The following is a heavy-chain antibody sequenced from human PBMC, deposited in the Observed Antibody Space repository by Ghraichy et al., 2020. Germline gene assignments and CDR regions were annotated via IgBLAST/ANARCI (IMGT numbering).Heavy chain of an antibody. CDR2: ISAYNGNT. Sequence: ASVKVSCKASGYIFTDYGISWVRQAPGQGLEWMGWISAYNGNTNYAQNFQGRVTMTTDTSTRTAYMELRSLRSDDTAVYFCARDPFWSGYSEELFDYWGQGTLVTVSS. CDR3: ARDPFWSGYSEELFDY. CDR1: GYIFTDYG. V-gene: IGHV1-18*01. D-gene: IGHD3-3*01. J-gene: IGHJ4*02.